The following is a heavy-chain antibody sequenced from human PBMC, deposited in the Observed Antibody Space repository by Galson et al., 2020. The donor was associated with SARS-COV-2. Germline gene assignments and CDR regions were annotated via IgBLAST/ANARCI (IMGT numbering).Heavy chain of an antibody. V-gene: IGHV3-15*01. CDR1: GFTFTTAW. CDR2: IKDSGSGGTI. J-gene: IGHJ4*02. D-gene: IGHD3-16*01. CDR3: TADVPERGGGEFDY. Sequence: GGSLRLSCAASGFTFTTAWMGWVRQAPGKGPEWVGRIKDSGSGGTIDYAAPVKGRFTISRDDSKNTLDLQMTSLKTEDTAVYYCTADVPERGGGEFDYWGQGSLVTVSS.